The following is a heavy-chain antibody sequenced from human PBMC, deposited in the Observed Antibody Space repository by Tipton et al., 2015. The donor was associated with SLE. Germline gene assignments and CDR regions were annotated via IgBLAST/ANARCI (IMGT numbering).Heavy chain of an antibody. CDR1: GGSISSGSYY. CDR2: IYTSGST. D-gene: IGHD7-27*01. CDR3: ARVKWGGAFDI. V-gene: IGHV4-61*09. Sequence: TLSLTCTVSGGSISSGSYYWSWIRQPAGKGLEWIGYIYTSGSTNYNPSLKSRVTISVDTSKNQFSLKLSSVTAADTAVYYCARVKWGGAFDIWGQGTMVTASS. J-gene: IGHJ3*02.